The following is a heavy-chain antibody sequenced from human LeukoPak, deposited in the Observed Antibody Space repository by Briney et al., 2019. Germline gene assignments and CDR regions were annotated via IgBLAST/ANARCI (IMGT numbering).Heavy chain of an antibody. Sequence: PGRSLRLSCAASGFTFSSYGMHWVRQAPGKGLEWVAVIWYDGSNKYYADSVKGRFTISRDNSKNTLYLQMNSLRAEDTAVYYCARVGGNYYGSGSYYNYYYYGMDVWGQGTTVTVSS. CDR1: GFTFSSYG. D-gene: IGHD3-10*01. CDR3: ARVGGNYYGSGSYYNYYYYGMDV. CDR2: IWYDGSNK. V-gene: IGHV3-33*01. J-gene: IGHJ6*02.